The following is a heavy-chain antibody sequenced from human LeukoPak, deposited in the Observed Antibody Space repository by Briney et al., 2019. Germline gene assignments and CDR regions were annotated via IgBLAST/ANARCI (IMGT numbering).Heavy chain of an antibody. D-gene: IGHD1-26*01. Sequence: PSETLSLTCAVYGGSFSGYYWSWIRQPPGKGLEWIGEINHSGSTNYNPSLKSRVTISVDTSKNQFSLKLSSVTAADTALYYLSRGRIVGATTREGGDYWGQGTLVTVSS. CDR1: GGSFSGYY. V-gene: IGHV4-34*01. J-gene: IGHJ4*02. CDR3: SRGRIVGATTREGGDY. CDR2: INHSGST.